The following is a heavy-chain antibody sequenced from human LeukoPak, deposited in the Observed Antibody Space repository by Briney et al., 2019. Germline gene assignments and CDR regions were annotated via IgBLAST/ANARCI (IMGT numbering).Heavy chain of an antibody. Sequence: GGSLRLSCAASGFTFSSYWMSWVRQAPGKELEWVANIKQDGSEKYYVDSVKGRFTISRDNAKNSLYLQMNSLRAEDTAVYYCAKEVRGWYNHFDYWGQGTLVTVSS. CDR3: AKEVRGWYNHFDY. J-gene: IGHJ4*02. CDR2: IKQDGSEK. CDR1: GFTFSSYW. D-gene: IGHD1-14*01. V-gene: IGHV3-7*04.